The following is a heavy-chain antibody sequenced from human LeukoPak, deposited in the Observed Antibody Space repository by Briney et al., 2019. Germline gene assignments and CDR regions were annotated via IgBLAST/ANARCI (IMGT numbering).Heavy chain of an antibody. J-gene: IGHJ4*02. Sequence: GGSLRLSCAASWLTFSGSAMHWVRQASGKGLEWVGRIRSKANSYATAYAASVKGRFTISRDDSKNTAYLQMNSLKTEDTAVYYCTRLSGSGYWGQGTLVTVSS. V-gene: IGHV3-73*01. CDR2: IRSKANSYAT. CDR1: WLTFSGSA. CDR3: TRLSGSGY. D-gene: IGHD1-26*01.